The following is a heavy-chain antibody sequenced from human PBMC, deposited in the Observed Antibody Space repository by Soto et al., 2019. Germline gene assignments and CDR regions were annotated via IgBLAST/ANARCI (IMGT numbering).Heavy chain of an antibody. CDR2: IYYSGSTSGST. J-gene: IGHJ3*02. Sequence: SETLSLTCTVSGGSISSYYWSWIRQPPGKGLEWIGYIYYSGSTSGSTSNKPSLKSRVTISVDTSKNQFSLRLSSVTATDTAVYYCARPYRSAWYGAIDIWGQGTMVTVSS. CDR3: ARPYRSAWYGAIDI. V-gene: IGHV4-59*01. D-gene: IGHD6-19*01. CDR1: GGSISSYY.